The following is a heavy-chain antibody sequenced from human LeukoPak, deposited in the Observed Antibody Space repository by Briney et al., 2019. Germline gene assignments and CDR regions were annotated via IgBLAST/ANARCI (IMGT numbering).Heavy chain of an antibody. J-gene: IGHJ4*02. CDR2: VYSGGQT. V-gene: IGHV3-53*01. D-gene: IGHD4-17*01. Sequence: GGSLRLSCAASGFTVNSKYMSWVRQAPGTGLEWVSVVYSGGQTYYADSVKGRFTISRDISKNTLYLQMNSLRADDTAVYYCARDYGPLDYWGQGTLVTVSS. CDR1: GFTVNSKY. CDR3: ARDYGPLDY.